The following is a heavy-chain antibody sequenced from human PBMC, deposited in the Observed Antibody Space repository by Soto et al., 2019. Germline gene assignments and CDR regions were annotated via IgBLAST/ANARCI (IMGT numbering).Heavy chain of an antibody. Sequence: QSPTLSLTCAISGDSVSSNSAAWNWIRQSPSRGLEWLGRTYYRSKWYNDYAVSVKSRITINPDTSKNQFSLQLNSVTPEDTAVYYCARAIDVIAARTNYYGMDVWGQGTTGTVSS. CDR3: ARAIDVIAARTNYYGMDV. J-gene: IGHJ6*02. CDR2: TYYRSKWYN. D-gene: IGHD6-6*01. V-gene: IGHV6-1*01. CDR1: GDSVSSNSAA.